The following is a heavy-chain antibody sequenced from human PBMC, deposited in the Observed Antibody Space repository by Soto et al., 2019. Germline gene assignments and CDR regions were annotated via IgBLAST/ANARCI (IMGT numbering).Heavy chain of an antibody. CDR1: GDSVSSNSAA. CDR3: ARADCSSTSCYTYYFDY. D-gene: IGHD2-2*02. V-gene: IGHV6-1*01. Sequence: SPTLSLTCAISGDSVSSNSAAWNWIGQSPSRGLEWLGRTYYRSKWYNDYAVSVKSRITINPATSKNRFSLQLNSVTPEDTAVYYCARADCSSTSCYTYYFDYWGQGTLVTVSS. CDR2: TYYRSKWYN. J-gene: IGHJ4*02.